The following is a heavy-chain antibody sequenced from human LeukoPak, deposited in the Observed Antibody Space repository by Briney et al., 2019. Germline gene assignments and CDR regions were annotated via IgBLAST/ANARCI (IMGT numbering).Heavy chain of an antibody. CDR2: MYPGDSDT. CDR1: GYSFTNYW. V-gene: IGHV5-51*01. D-gene: IGHD3-10*01. CDR3: ARFRGFPDTVGAFDT. Sequence: GESLKISCKGSGYSFTNYWIGWVRQMPGKGLEWMGIMYPGDSDTRYSPSFLGQFTISADKSISAAYLQWSGLKASDTAMYYCARFRGFPDTVGAFDTWGQGTMVTVPS. J-gene: IGHJ3*02.